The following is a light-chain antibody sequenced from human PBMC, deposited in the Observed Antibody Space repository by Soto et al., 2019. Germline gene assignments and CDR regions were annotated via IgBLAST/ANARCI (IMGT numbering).Light chain of an antibody. CDR3: GTWDSSLSVVV. Sequence: QSVLTQPPSVSAAPGQKVTISCSGSSSNIGNNYVSWYQQLPGTAPKLLIYDNNKRPSGIPDRFSGSKSGTSATVGITGLQTWDEADYYCGTWDSSLSVVVFGGGTKLTVL. CDR1: SSNIGNNY. V-gene: IGLV1-51*01. J-gene: IGLJ2*01. CDR2: DNN.